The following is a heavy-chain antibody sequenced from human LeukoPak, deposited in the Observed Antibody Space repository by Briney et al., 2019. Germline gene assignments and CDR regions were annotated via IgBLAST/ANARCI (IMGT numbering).Heavy chain of an antibody. CDR1: GFIVSSNY. D-gene: IGHD1-26*01. CDR2: IYTDGST. V-gene: IGHV3-53*01. J-gene: IGHJ4*02. Sequence: GGSLRLSCAASGFIVSSNYMTWVRQAPGKGLEWVSLIYTDGSTYYADSVKGRFTISRDNSKNTLYLQMNSLRAEDTAVYYCARVGEGAAKDWGQGTLVTVSS. CDR3: ARVGEGAAKD.